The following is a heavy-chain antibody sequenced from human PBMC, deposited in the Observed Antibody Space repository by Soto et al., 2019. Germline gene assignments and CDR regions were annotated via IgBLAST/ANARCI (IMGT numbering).Heavy chain of an antibody. Sequence: GASVKVSCKASGYTFFTYDISWVRQAPGQGLEWMGWISTYSGDTKYAQKFQGRVTMNTDTSTTTAYLELRSLRSDDTAVYYCARHHGPTTSENWFDPWGQGTLVTVSS. CDR3: ARHHGPTTSENWFDP. CDR2: ISTYSGDT. CDR1: GYTFFTYD. J-gene: IGHJ5*02. D-gene: IGHD5-12*01. V-gene: IGHV1-18*01.